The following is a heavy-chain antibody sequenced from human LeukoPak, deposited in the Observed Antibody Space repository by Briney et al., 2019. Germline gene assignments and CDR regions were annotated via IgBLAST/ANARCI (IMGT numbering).Heavy chain of an antibody. CDR2: ISGSGGST. D-gene: IGHD5-18*01. CDR1: GFTFSSYA. V-gene: IGHV3-23*01. CDR3: AVRYSYGSENFDY. J-gene: IGHJ4*02. Sequence: GGSLRLSCAASGFTFSSYAMSWVRQAPGKGLEWDSAISGSGGSTYYADSVKGRFTISRDNSKNTLYLQMNSLRAEDTAVYYCAVRYSYGSENFDYWGQGTLVTVSS.